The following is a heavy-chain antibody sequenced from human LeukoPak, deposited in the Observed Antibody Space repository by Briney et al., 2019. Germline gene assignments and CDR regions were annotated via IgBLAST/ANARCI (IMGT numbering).Heavy chain of an antibody. CDR1: GYTFTGYY. CDR2: INPNSGGP. V-gene: IGHV1-2*02. D-gene: IGHD2-2*01. J-gene: IGHJ6*03. Sequence: HRASVKVSCKASGYTFTGYYMHWVRQAPGQGLEWMGWINPNSGGPNYAQKFQGRVTMTRDTSISTAYMELSRLRSDDTAVYYCARPSSRGYCSSTSCYFSRRDYYYYMDVWGKGTTVTVSS. CDR3: ARPSSRGYCSSTSCYFSRRDYYYYMDV.